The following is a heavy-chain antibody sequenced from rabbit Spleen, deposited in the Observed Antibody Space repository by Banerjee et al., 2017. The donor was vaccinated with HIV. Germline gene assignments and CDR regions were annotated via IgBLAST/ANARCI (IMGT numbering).Heavy chain of an antibody. J-gene: IGHJ4*01. Sequence: QSLEESGGDLVKPGASLTLTCTASGFSFSGSHYMCWVRQAPGKGLEWIACIYTGNSGTTYYASWAKGRFTISKTSSTTVTLQMTSLTAADTATYFCARAGGGSYGAGGFSLWGQGTLVTVS. CDR1: GFSFSGSHY. D-gene: IGHD8-1*01. V-gene: IGHV1S40*01. CDR3: ARAGGGSYGAGGFSL. CDR2: IYTGNSGTT.